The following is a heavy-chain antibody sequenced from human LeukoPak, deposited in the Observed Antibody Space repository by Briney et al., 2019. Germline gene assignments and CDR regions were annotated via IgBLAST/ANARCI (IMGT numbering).Heavy chain of an antibody. D-gene: IGHD1-1*01. V-gene: IGHV4-61*02. Sequence: SETLSLTCTVSGGFISSCSDYWSWIRQPAGKGLEWIGRVYSGGSTNYNSSLKSRVTISVDMTKNQLSLKLSDVTAADTAVYYCASRPRGRNVYYMDVWGNESKVTISS. CDR1: GGFISSCSDY. J-gene: IGHJ6*03. CDR3: ASRPRGRNVYYMDV. CDR2: VYSGGST.